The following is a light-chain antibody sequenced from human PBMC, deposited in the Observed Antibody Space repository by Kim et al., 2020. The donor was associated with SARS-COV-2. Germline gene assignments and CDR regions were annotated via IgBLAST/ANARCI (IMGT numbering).Light chain of an antibody. CDR1: SSDVGSYNR. CDR2: EVT. Sequence: QSVTSSCTGTSSDVGSYNRVSWYQQPPGTAPKLMIYEVTDRPSGVPDRFSGSKSGNTASLTISGLQAEDDSDYYCSSYTSGSTWVFGGGTKLTVL. V-gene: IGLV2-18*02. J-gene: IGLJ3*02. CDR3: SSYTSGSTWV.